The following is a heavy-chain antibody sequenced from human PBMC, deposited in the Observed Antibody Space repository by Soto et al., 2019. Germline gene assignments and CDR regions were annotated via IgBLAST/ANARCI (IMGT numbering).Heavy chain of an antibody. CDR2: ISWDSRSV. Sequence: PVGSLRLSCAVSGFTFEDYAMHWVRQAPGKGLEWVSGISWDSRSVAYADSVKGRLTISRDNAENSLHLQMNSLRAEDTAVYYCARKDLGWFDPWGQGTLVTSPQ. CDR3: ARKDLGWFDP. CDR1: GFTFEDYA. D-gene: IGHD2-15*01. J-gene: IGHJ5*02. V-gene: IGHV3-9*01.